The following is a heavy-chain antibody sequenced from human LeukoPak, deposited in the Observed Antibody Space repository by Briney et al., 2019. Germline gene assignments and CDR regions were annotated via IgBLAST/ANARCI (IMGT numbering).Heavy chain of an antibody. D-gene: IGHD6-19*01. CDR3: ARGLRIAVAGNLGY. V-gene: IGHV1-8*01. CDR1: GYTFTSYD. Sequence: ASVKVSCKASGYTFTSYDMNWVRQATGQGLEWMGWMNPNSGNTGYAQKFQGRVTMTRNTSISTAYMELSSLRSEDTAVYYCARGLRIAVAGNLGYWGQGTLVTVSS. CDR2: MNPNSGNT. J-gene: IGHJ4*02.